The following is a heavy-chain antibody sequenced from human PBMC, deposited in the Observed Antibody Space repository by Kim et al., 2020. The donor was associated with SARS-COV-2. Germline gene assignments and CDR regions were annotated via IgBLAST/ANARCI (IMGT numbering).Heavy chain of an antibody. CDR1: GFTFRNQA. D-gene: IGHD5-12*01. Sequence: GGSLRLSCAASGFTFRNQAMTWVRQAPGKGLEWVSGISESGSTTYYADSVKGRFTISRDNSKNTLYLEMNSLRPEDTAVYYCAKGGSITYSDYWGQGTL. CDR2: ISESGSTT. CDR3: AKGGSITYSDY. J-gene: IGHJ4*02. V-gene: IGHV3-23*01.